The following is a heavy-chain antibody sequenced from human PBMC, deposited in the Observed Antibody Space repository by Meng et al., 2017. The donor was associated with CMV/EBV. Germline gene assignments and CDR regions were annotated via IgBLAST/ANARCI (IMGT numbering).Heavy chain of an antibody. Sequence: KVSCKASGGNFSSYTISSVRQAPGQGLEWMGRIIPILGIANYAQKFQGRVTITTDKSTSTAYMELSSLRSEDTAVYYCARDRNWFDPWGQGTLVTVSS. J-gene: IGHJ5*02. V-gene: IGHV1-69*04. CDR2: IIPILGIA. CDR3: ARDRNWFDP. CDR1: GGNFSSYT.